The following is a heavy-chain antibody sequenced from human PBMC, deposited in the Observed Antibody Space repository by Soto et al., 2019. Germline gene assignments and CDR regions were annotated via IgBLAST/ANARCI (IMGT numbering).Heavy chain of an antibody. V-gene: IGHV4-31*03. D-gene: IGHD3-16*02. Sequence: SETLSLTCTVSGGSISGGGYYWSWIRQHPGKGLEWIGYIYYSGSTYYNPSLTSRVAISADTSKNQFSLKLSSVTAADTAVYYCARHRSSSYGMDVWGQGTTVTVSS. CDR2: IYYSGST. CDR1: GGSISGGGYY. CDR3: ARHRSSSYGMDV. J-gene: IGHJ6*02.